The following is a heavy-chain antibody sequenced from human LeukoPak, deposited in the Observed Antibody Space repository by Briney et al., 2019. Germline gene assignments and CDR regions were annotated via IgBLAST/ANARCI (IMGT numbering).Heavy chain of an antibody. CDR1: GGSLSGYY. Sequence: PSETLSLTCTVSGGSLSGYYWSWIRQPPGKGLEWIGYIYYSGNTNYTPSLKSRVTISVDTSRNQLSLKLTSVTAADTALYYCARDRVRQGFFDYWGQGSLVTVSS. CDR2: IYYSGNT. V-gene: IGHV4-59*01. J-gene: IGHJ4*02. D-gene: IGHD3-10*01. CDR3: ARDRVRQGFFDY.